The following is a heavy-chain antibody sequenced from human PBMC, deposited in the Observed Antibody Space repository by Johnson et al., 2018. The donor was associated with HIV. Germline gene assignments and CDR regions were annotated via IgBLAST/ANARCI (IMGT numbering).Heavy chain of an antibody. V-gene: IGHV3-11*01. Sequence: QVQLVESGGGLVKPGGSLRLSCAASGFTFSDYYMTWIRQAPGKGLEWVSYISSSGSTMYYADSVKGRFTISRDNSKNTLYLHMKSLKTEDTAVYFCTTLPPTWRAFHIWGQGTMVTVSS. J-gene: IGHJ3*02. CDR3: TTLPPTWRAFHI. CDR1: GFTFSDYY. D-gene: IGHD4-11*01. CDR2: ISSSGSTM.